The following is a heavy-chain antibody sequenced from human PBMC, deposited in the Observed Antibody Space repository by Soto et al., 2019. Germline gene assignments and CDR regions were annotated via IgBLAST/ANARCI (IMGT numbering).Heavy chain of an antibody. CDR3: ARDWQQLVPRYCYYYMDV. CDR2: ISSSGSTI. V-gene: IGHV3-11*01. J-gene: IGHJ6*03. Sequence: GGSLRLSCAASGFTFSDYYMSWIRQAPGKGLEWVSYISSSGSTIYYADSVKGRFTISRDNAKNSLYLQMNSLRAEDTAVYYCARDWQQLVPRYCYYYMDVWGKGTTVTVSS. CDR1: GFTFSDYY. D-gene: IGHD6-6*01.